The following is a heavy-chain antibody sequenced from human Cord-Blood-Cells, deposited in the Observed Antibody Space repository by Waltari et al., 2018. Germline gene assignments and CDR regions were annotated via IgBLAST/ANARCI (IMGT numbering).Heavy chain of an antibody. CDR2: IYYSVST. CDR3: ARLIIAARRLDY. V-gene: IGHV4-39*01. J-gene: IGHJ4*02. D-gene: IGHD6-6*01. Sequence: QLHLQESGPGLVKPSETLSLTCTVSGGFISSSSYYWGWIRQPPGKGLEWIGSIYYSVSTYYNPSLKSRVTISVDTSKNQFSLKLSSVTAADTAVYYCARLIIAARRLDYWGQGTLVTVSS. CDR1: GGFISSSSYY.